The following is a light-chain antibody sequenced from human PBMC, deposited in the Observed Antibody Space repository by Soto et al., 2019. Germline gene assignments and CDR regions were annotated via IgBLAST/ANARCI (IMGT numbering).Light chain of an antibody. CDR2: GAS. V-gene: IGKV3-15*01. J-gene: IGKJ4*01. Sequence: EIVMTQSPATLSVSPGEGATLSCRPSQSVSSNLAWYQQKPGQAPRLLIFGASTRATGIPARFSGSGSGAEFSLTISALQSEDFAIYYCQQYSNWPLTFGGGTKVGIK. CDR1: QSVSSN. CDR3: QQYSNWPLT.